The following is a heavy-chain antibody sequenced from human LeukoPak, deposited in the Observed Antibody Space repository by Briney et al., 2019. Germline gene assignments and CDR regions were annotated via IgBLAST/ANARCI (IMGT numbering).Heavy chain of an antibody. Sequence: ASVKVSCKASGYTFTSYGISWVRQAPGQGLEWMGWISAYNGNTNYAQKLQGRVTMTTDTSTITAYMELRSLRSDDTAVYYCARGPRIAARPDAFDIWGQGTMVTVSS. V-gene: IGHV1-18*01. D-gene: IGHD6-6*01. CDR2: ISAYNGNT. CDR1: GYTFTSYG. CDR3: ARGPRIAARPDAFDI. J-gene: IGHJ3*02.